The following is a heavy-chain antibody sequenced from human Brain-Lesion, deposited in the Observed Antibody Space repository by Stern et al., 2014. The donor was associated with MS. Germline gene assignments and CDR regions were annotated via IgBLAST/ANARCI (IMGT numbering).Heavy chain of an antibody. CDR1: GFTFGSCA. D-gene: IGHD2/OR15-2a*01. CDR2: VSYDGSNK. CDR3: AKDRQYLTYFFDH. J-gene: IGHJ5*02. Sequence: DQLVESGGGVVQPGRPLRLSCVASGFTFGSCAMHWVRQAPGKGLEWVDGVSYDGSNKYYADSVKGRFTISRDNSQNTLYMQMSSLRPEDTAVYYCAKDRQYLTYFFDHWGQGSLVTVSS. V-gene: IGHV3-30*18.